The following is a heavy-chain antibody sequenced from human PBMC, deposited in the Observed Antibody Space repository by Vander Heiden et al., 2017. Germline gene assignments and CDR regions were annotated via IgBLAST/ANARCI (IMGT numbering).Heavy chain of an antibody. V-gene: IGHV4-39*01. CDR3: ARHRVGSTDAFDI. Sequence: QVQLQESGPGLVKPSETLSLNCTVSGGSIRSTSFYWGWIRQPPGKGLEWIGSIYDNGITYDKPSLKSRVTVSVDTSKNQFSVSRSSVTAADTAVYYCARHRVGSTDAFDIWGQGTLVTVSS. CDR1: GGSIRSTSFY. J-gene: IGHJ3*02. D-gene: IGHD1-26*01. CDR2: IYDNGIT.